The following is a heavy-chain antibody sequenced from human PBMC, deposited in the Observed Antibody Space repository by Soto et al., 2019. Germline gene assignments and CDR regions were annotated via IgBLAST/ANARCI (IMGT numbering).Heavy chain of an antibody. CDR1: GFTFPTYS. CDR3: ARQSGGYSAPLDY. D-gene: IGHD2-21*02. V-gene: IGHV3-21*01. J-gene: IGHJ4*02. CDR2: ISSSNNYI. Sequence: EVQMVESGGGLVKPGGSLRLSCAASGFTFPTYSMNWVRQAPGKGLEWVSSISSSNNYIFYADSVKGRFTISRDNAKNSLYLQMNSLRDEDTAVYYCARQSGGYSAPLDYWGQGTLVTVSS.